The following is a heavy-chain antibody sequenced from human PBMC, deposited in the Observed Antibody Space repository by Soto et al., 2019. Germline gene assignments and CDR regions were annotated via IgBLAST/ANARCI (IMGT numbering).Heavy chain of an antibody. J-gene: IGHJ4*02. D-gene: IGHD2-2*01. Sequence: EVQLVESGGGLVQPGGSLRLSCAVSGFTVSSNFMSWVRQAPGKGLEWVSVIYSGGSTYYADSVKGRFTVSGDNSKNTLHLQMNSLTAEVTAVYYCAREAADTHVPAYWGQGTLVTVSS. V-gene: IGHV3-66*01. CDR1: GFTVSSNF. CDR2: IYSGGST. CDR3: AREAADTHVPAY.